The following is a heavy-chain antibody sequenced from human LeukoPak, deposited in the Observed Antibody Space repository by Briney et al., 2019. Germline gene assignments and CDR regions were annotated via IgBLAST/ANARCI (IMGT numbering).Heavy chain of an antibody. CDR3: ARVKWVAAAGKPFDY. V-gene: IGHV4-39*07. CDR2: INHSGST. D-gene: IGHD6-13*01. Sequence: SETLSLTCTVSGGSISSSSYYWSWIRQPPGKGLEWIGEINHSGSTNYNPSLKSRVTISVDTSKNQFSLKLSSVTAADTAVYYCARVKWVAAAGKPFDYWGQGTLVTVSS. CDR1: GGSISSSSYY. J-gene: IGHJ4*02.